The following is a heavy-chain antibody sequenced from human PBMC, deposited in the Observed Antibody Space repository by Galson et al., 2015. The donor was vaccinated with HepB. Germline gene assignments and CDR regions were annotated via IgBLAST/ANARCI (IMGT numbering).Heavy chain of an antibody. CDR2: ITPSGDNI. CDR3: AKVFHEKTDGWYRQALYYFDS. CDR1: GFTFSYYA. V-gene: IGHV3-23*01. D-gene: IGHD6-19*01. Sequence: SLRLSCAASGFTFSYYAMSWVRQAPGKGLEWISAITPSGDNIYSADSMKGRFTISRDNSRNTLFLQMNNLRADDTAIYFCAKVFHEKTDGWYRQALYYFDSWGQGTRVTVSS. J-gene: IGHJ4*02.